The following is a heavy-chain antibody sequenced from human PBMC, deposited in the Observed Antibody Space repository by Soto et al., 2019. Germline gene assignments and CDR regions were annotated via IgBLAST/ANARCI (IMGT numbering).Heavy chain of an antibody. V-gene: IGHV1-18*01. J-gene: IGHJ3*02. Sequence: QGQLLQSGDEVKTPGASVRASCTASGYPFTSYGISWVRQAPGQGLEWVAWISAYNGKRDTAQKFQGSVTMTLDTSTDTAHKELGDLTSADTAVYYCASGRIVASIHDAFEIWGQGTKVTVSS. CDR1: GYPFTSYG. D-gene: IGHD1-26*01. CDR2: ISAYNGKR. CDR3: ASGRIVASIHDAFEI.